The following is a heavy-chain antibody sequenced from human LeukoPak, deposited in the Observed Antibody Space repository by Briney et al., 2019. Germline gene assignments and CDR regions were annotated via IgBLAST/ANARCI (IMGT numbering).Heavy chain of an antibody. D-gene: IGHD5-12*01. CDR3: VKEVVATIPPL. V-gene: IGHV3-53*01. CDR1: GFTVSSKY. J-gene: IGHJ4*02. CDR2: LYSGGTA. Sequence: GGSLRLSCTASGFTVSSKYMSWVRQAPGQGLEWVSVLYSGGTAFYPDSVRGRFTISRDDSKNTLYLQMNSLRAEDTAVYYCVKEVVATIPPLWGQGTLVTVSS.